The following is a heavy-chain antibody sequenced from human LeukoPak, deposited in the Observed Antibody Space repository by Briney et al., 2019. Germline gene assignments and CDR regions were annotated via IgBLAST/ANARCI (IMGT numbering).Heavy chain of an antibody. D-gene: IGHD3/OR15-3a*01. J-gene: IGHJ4*02. Sequence: ASVKVSCKASGGTFSSYAVGWLRQSTGQGLEWMGGVIPIFGTPNYAQKFQGSVTITTEEATKTAYMYLSSPKSDYTAVYSCSGLIMIFGVVTPRHYFDHWGQGTLVTVSS. V-gene: IGHV1-69*05. CDR1: GGTFSSYA. CDR3: SGLIMIFGVVTPRHYFDH. CDR2: VIPIFGTP.